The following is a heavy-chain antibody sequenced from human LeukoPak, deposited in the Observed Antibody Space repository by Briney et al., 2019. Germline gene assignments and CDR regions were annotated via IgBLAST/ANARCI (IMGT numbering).Heavy chain of an antibody. V-gene: IGHV1-18*01. CDR1: GYTFSDYG. D-gene: IGHD2-2*01. CDR3: ARDPGSTSGEDAMDV. J-gene: IGHJ6*03. CDR2: ISAYNGNT. Sequence: AAVKVSCKASGYTFSDYGISWVRQAPGQGREWMGWISAYNGNTNYAQKLQGRVTMTTATSTSTAYMELRSLRSDDTAVYYCARDPGSTSGEDAMDVWGKGTTVTVSS.